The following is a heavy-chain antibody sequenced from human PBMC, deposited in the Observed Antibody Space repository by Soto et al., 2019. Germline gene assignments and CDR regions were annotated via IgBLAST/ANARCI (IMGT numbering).Heavy chain of an antibody. CDR1: GGSFSTYA. Sequence: QVQLVQSGAEVKKPGSSVKVSCRVPGGSFSTYAISWVRQAPGQGLEWMGGIIPIFRRPRYGHKFQGRVTIAADESTTTADMELSNLRSEDTAVYYWARDKDRGDLGGIYSSATDVWGQGTTVTVSS. CDR3: ARDKDRGDLGGIYSSATDV. V-gene: IGHV1-69*12. CDR2: IIPIFRRP. J-gene: IGHJ6*02. D-gene: IGHD1-26*01.